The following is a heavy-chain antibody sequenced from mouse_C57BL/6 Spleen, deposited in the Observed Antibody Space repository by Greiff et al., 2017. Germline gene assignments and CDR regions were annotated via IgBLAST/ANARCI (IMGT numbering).Heavy chain of an antibody. CDR2: INYDGSST. Sequence: EVKLMESEGGLVQPGSSMKLSCTASGFTFSDYYMAWVRQVPEKGLEWVANINYDGSSTYYLDSLKSRFIISRDNAKNILYLQMSSLKSEDTATYYCARRSYYYGSSWYFDVWGTGTTVTVSS. CDR1: GFTFSDYY. CDR3: ARRSYYYGSSWYFDV. J-gene: IGHJ1*03. D-gene: IGHD1-1*01. V-gene: IGHV5-16*01.